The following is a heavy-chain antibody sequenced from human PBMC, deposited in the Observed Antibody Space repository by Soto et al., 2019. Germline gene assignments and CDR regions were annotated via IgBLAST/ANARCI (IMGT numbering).Heavy chain of an antibody. V-gene: IGHV3-11*01. J-gene: IGHJ6*02. CDR1: GFTFSDYY. D-gene: IGHD1-20*01. Sequence: GGSLRLSCAASGFTFSDYYMTLIRQAPGKGLECVSYISSSGITIYYADSVKGRFTISRDNAKNSLYLQMHSLRAEDSAVYYCARPSNWNDPNYYYGMDVWGQGTTVTVSS. CDR2: ISSSGITI. CDR3: ARPSNWNDPNYYYGMDV.